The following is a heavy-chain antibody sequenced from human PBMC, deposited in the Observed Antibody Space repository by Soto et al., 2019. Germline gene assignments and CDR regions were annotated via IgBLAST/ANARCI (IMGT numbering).Heavy chain of an antibody. D-gene: IGHD5-12*01. Sequence: GGSLRLSCAASGLTFSSYGMHWVRQAPGKGLEWVAVISYDGSNKYYADSVKGRFTISRDNSKNTLYLQMNSLRAEDTAVYYFAKGIVATYYYYGMDVWGQGTTVTVSS. V-gene: IGHV3-30*18. J-gene: IGHJ6*02. CDR2: ISYDGSNK. CDR3: AKGIVATYYYYGMDV. CDR1: GLTFSSYG.